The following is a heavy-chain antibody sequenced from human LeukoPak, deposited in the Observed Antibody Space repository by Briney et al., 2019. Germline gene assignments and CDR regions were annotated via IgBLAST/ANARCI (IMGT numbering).Heavy chain of an antibody. D-gene: IGHD6-13*01. CDR1: GFTFSSYW. Sequence: GGSLRLSCAASGFTFSSYWMSWVRQAPGKGLEWVANIKQDGSEKYYVDSVKGRFTISRDNAKNSLYLQMNSLRAEDTALYYCAKDTDGAAAGTTWGHWGQGTLVTVSS. J-gene: IGHJ4*02. CDR2: IKQDGSEK. CDR3: AKDTDGAAAGTTWGH. V-gene: IGHV3-7*03.